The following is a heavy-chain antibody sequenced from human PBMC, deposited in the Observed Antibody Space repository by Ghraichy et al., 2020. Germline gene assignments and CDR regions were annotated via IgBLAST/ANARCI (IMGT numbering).Heavy chain of an antibody. D-gene: IGHD1-26*01. V-gene: IGHV3-33*01. CDR3: ARDLGSGTYYTYYDH. Sequence: GGSLRLSCAASGFSFGGYGMHWVRQAPGKGLEWVAVIWYDGSSKYYADSVKGRITVSRDNSKNTLYLQINSLRVEDTAVYYCARDLGSGTYYTYYDHWGQGAPVTVSS. CDR2: IWYDGSSK. CDR1: GFSFGGYG. J-gene: IGHJ4*02.